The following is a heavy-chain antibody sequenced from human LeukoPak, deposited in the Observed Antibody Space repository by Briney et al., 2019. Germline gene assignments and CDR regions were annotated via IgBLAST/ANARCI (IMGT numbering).Heavy chain of an antibody. Sequence: PSETLSLTCTVSGGSISSSSYYWGWIRQPPGKGLEWIGHISYSGSTYYNPSLKSRVTISVDTSKNQFSLTLSSVTAADTAVYYCARGLYDYYFDYWGQGTLVTVSS. CDR2: ISYSGST. CDR1: GGSISSSSYY. D-gene: IGHD3-3*01. CDR3: ARGLYDYYFDY. J-gene: IGHJ4*02. V-gene: IGHV4-39*07.